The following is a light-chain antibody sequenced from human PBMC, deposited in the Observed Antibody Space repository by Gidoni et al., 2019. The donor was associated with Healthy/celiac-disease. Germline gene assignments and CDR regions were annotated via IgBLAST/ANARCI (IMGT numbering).Light chain of an antibody. J-gene: IGLJ2*01. CDR1: NIGRKS. Sequence: SSALTQPPSVSVAPGQTARITCGGTNIGRKSVHWYQQKPGKAPLLVVYDDSDRPSGIPERFSGSNSGNTATLTISRVEAGDEADYYCQVWDSSSDVVFGGGTKLTVL. V-gene: IGLV3-21*02. CDR2: DDS. CDR3: QVWDSSSDVV.